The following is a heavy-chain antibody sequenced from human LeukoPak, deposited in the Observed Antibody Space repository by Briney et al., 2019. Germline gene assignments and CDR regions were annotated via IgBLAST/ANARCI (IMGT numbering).Heavy chain of an antibody. J-gene: IGHJ4*02. CDR1: GFTFSSYA. CDR3: AKAGVVVPAARLDY. Sequence: GGSLRLSCAASGFTFSSYAMSWVRQAPGKGLEWVSAISGSGGSTYYADSVKGRFTISRDNSKNTLYLQMNSLRAEDTAVYYCAKAGVVVPAARLDYWGQGTLVTVSS. D-gene: IGHD2-2*01. CDR2: ISGSGGST. V-gene: IGHV3-23*01.